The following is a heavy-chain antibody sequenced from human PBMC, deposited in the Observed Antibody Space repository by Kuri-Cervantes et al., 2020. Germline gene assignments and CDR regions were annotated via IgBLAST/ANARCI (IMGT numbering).Heavy chain of an antibody. CDR1: GGSFSGYY. CDR3: ARGRDIVVVPAYGLIFDY. D-gene: IGHD2-2*01. CDR2: INHSGST. V-gene: IGHV4-34*01. Sequence: SQTPSLTCAVYGGSFSGYYCSWLRQHPGKGLEWIGEINHSGSTNYNPSLKSRVTISVDTSKNQFSLKLSSVTAADTAVYYCARGRDIVVVPAYGLIFDYWGQGTLVTVSS. J-gene: IGHJ4*02.